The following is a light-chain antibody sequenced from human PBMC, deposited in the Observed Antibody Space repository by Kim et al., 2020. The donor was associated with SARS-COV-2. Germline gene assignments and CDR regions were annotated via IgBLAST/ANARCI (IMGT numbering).Light chain of an antibody. CDR1: QSVGSTY. Sequence: VLTQSPGTLSLSPGERATLSCRASQSVGSTYLAWYRQKPGQAPRLLMSDASTRATGIPDRFSGSESETDFTLTISSLEPEDLAVYYGQQYNTSRTFGQGTKVDIK. V-gene: IGKV3-20*01. CDR2: DAS. J-gene: IGKJ1*01. CDR3: QQYNTSRT.